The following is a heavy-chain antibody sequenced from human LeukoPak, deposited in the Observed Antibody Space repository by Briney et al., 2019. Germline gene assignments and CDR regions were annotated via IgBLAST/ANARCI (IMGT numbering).Heavy chain of an antibody. CDR3: ARDISPAAQWLVFGAFDI. Sequence: PGGSLRLSCAASGFTFSSYAMSWVRQAPGKGLEWVANIKQDGSEKYYVDSVKGRFTIPRDNAKNSLYLQMNSLRAEDTAVYYCARDISPAAQWLVFGAFDIWGQGTMVTVSS. V-gene: IGHV3-7*01. CDR1: GFTFSSYA. J-gene: IGHJ3*02. D-gene: IGHD6-19*01. CDR2: IKQDGSEK.